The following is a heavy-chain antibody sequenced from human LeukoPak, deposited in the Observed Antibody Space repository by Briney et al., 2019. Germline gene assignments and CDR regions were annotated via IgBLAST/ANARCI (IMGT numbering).Heavy chain of an antibody. CDR2: ISSGSSYI. V-gene: IGHV3-21*01. Sequence: PGESLRLSCAASGLTFSGHSTHWVRQAPGQGLPWVSSISSGSSYIYYADSVKGRFTISRDNAKNSLYPQMNSLRAEDTAVYYCATSRSDFDWSSPRGDYWGQGTLVTVSS. CDR3: ATSRSDFDWSSPRGDY. D-gene: IGHD3-9*01. J-gene: IGHJ4*02. CDR1: GLTFSGHS.